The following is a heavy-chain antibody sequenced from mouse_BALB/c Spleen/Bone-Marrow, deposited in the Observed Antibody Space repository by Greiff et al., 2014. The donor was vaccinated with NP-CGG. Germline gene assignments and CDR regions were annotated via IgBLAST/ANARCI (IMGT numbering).Heavy chain of an antibody. CDR2: IWAGGST. CDR3: ARVGYRYDGYAMDY. Sequence: VKLQESGPGLVAPSQSLSITCTVSGFSLTSYGVHWVRQPPGKGLEWLGVIWAGGSTNYNSALMSRLSISKDNSKSQVFLKMNSLQTDDTAMYYCARVGYRYDGYAMDYWGQGTSVTVSS. D-gene: IGHD2-14*01. V-gene: IGHV2-9*02. CDR1: GFSLTSYG. J-gene: IGHJ4*01.